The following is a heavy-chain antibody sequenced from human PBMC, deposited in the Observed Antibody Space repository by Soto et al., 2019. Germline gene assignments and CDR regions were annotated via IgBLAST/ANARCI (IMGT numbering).Heavy chain of an antibody. CDR1: GFTFDDYA. CDR2: ISSSSSYI. D-gene: IGHD3-10*01. J-gene: IGHJ4*02. V-gene: IGHV3-21*01. CDR3: ARDPEFFDY. Sequence: EVQLVESGGGLVQPGRSLRLSCAASGFTFDDYAMHWVRQAPGKGLEWVSSISSSSSYIYYADSVKGRFTISRDNAKNSLYLQMNSLRAEDTAVYYCARDPEFFDYWGQGTLVTVSS.